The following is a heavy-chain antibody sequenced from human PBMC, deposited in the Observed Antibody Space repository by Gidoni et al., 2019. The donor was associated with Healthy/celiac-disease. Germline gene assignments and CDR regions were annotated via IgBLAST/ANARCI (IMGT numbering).Heavy chain of an antibody. CDR1: GGSVSGYY. V-gene: IGHV4-34*01. CDR3: ARGQYSSSWYIWDY. CDR2: INHSGST. J-gene: IGHJ4*02. Sequence: QVQLQQWGAGLLKPSETLSLTCAVYGGSVSGYYWSWIRQPPGKGLEWIGEINHSGSTNYNPSLKSRVTISVDTSKNQFSLKLSSVTAADTAVYYCARGQYSSSWYIWDYWGQGTLVTVSS. D-gene: IGHD6-13*01.